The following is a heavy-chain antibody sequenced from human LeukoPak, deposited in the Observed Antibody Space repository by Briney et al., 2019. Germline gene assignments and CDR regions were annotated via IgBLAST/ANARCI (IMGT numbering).Heavy chain of an antibody. CDR3: AKDIAAAGTGWFDP. V-gene: IGHV3-30-3*01. J-gene: IGHJ5*02. Sequence: GGSLRLSCAASGFTFSSYAMHWVRQAPGKGLECVAVISYDGSNKYYADSVKGRFTISRDNAKNSLYLQMNSLRAEDTALYYCAKDIAAAGTGWFDPWGQGTLVTVSS. CDR1: GFTFSSYA. CDR2: ISYDGSNK. D-gene: IGHD6-13*01.